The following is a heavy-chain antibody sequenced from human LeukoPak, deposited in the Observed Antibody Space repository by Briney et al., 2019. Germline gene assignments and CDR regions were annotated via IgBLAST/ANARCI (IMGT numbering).Heavy chain of an antibody. CDR1: GGSISSGGYY. V-gene: IGHV4-31*03. CDR2: IYYSGST. J-gene: IGHJ4*02. Sequence: PSQTLSLTCTVFGGSISSGGYYWSWIRQHPGKGLEWIGYIYYSGSTYYNPSLKSRVTISVDTSKNQFSLKLSSVTAADTAVYYCARGSPMVRGVKPAPHPLDYWGQGTLVTVSS. D-gene: IGHD3-10*01. CDR3: ARGSPMVRGVKPAPHPLDY.